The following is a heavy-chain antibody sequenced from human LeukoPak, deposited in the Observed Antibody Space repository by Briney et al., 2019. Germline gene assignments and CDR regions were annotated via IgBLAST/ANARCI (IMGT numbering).Heavy chain of an antibody. V-gene: IGHV3-21*01. D-gene: IGHD6-13*01. Sequence: PGGSLRLSCAASGFTFSSYSMNWVRQAPGKGLEWVSSISSSSSYIYYADSVKGRFTISRDNAKNSLYLQMNSLRAEDTAVYYCARGPTIPIAAAGTGYYYGMDVWGQGTTVTVSS. CDR1: GFTFSSYS. CDR2: ISSSSSYI. J-gene: IGHJ6*02. CDR3: ARGPTIPIAAAGTGYYYGMDV.